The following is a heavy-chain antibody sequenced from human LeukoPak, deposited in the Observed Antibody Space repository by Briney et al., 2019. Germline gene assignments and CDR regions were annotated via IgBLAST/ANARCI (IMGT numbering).Heavy chain of an antibody. CDR2: INIGNGNT. CDR3: ARDLSWGSDYYFIGADY. Sequence: GGSLRLSCAASGFTFTSYAMHWVRQAPGQRLEWMGWINIGNGNTKYSQKLQGRVTITRDTSASTAYMELSSLGSEDTAVYYCARDLSWGSDYYFIGADYWGQGTLVTVSS. D-gene: IGHD3-22*01. CDR1: GFTFTSYA. V-gene: IGHV1-3*04. J-gene: IGHJ4*02.